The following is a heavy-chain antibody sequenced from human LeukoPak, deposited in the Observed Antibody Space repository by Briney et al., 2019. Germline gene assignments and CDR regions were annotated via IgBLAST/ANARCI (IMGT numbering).Heavy chain of an antibody. D-gene: IGHD2-2*01. CDR2: ISAYNGNT. Sequence: ASVKVSCKASGYTFTSYGISWVRQAPGQGLEWMGWISAYNGNTNYAQKLQGRVTMTTDTSTSTAYMELSSLRSEDTAVYYCARAPGNGILPGAPYYYYYMDVWGKGTTVTVSS. J-gene: IGHJ6*03. CDR3: ARAPGNGILPGAPYYYYYMDV. V-gene: IGHV1-18*01. CDR1: GYTFTSYG.